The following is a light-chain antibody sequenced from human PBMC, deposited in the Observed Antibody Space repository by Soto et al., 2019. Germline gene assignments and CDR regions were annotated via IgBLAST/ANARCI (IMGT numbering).Light chain of an antibody. J-gene: IGLJ2*01. Sequence: QPVLTQPASVSGSPGQSITISCTGTSSDVGGYNYVSWYQQHPGKAPKLMIYDVNNRPSGVSNRFSGSKSGNTASLTISGLQAEDEADYYCSSYTGSSTYVVFGGGTKLTFL. CDR3: SSYTGSSTYVV. V-gene: IGLV2-14*01. CDR2: DVN. CDR1: SSDVGGYNY.